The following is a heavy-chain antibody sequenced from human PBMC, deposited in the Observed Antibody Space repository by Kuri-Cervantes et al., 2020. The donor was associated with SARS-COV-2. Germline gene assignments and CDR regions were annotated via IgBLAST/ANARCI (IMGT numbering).Heavy chain of an antibody. D-gene: IGHD1-7*01. Sequence: GGSLRLSCAASGFSFSSYAMSWVRQAPGKGLEWVSVISGSGTGAYYADSVKGRFTISGDNSKNTLYLQMNSLRAEDTAVYFCAKDPTATTEYYYAMDVWGQGTTVTVSS. CDR3: AKDPTATTEYYYAMDV. CDR1: GFSFSSYA. V-gene: IGHV3-23*01. CDR2: ISGSGTGA. J-gene: IGHJ6*02.